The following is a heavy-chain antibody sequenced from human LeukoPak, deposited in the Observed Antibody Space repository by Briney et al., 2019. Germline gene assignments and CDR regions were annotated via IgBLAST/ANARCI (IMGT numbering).Heavy chain of an antibody. V-gene: IGHV1-2*02. Sequence: ASVKVSCKASGYTFTGYYMHWVRQAPGQGLEWLGWINPNSGGTNYAQKFQGRVTMTRDTSISTAYMELSRLRSDDTAVYYCARDSELRFLEWLRDYYYYYGVDVWGQGTTVTVSS. J-gene: IGHJ6*02. CDR3: ARDSELRFLEWLRDYYYYYGVDV. CDR1: GYTFTGYY. D-gene: IGHD3-3*01. CDR2: INPNSGGT.